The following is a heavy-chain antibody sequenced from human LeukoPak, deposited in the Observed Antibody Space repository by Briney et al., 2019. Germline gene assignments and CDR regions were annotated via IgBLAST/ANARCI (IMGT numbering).Heavy chain of an antibody. CDR3: ARRGTIAVPVFWFDP. Sequence: GGSLRLSCAASGFTFTSYWMSWVRQAPGKGLEWVANIKEDGSEKYYVDSVKGRFTISRDNAKNSVYLQINRLRAEDSAVYYCARRGTIAVPVFWFDPWGQGTLVIVSS. CDR2: IKEDGSEK. CDR1: GFTFTSYW. J-gene: IGHJ5*02. V-gene: IGHV3-7*01. D-gene: IGHD6-19*01.